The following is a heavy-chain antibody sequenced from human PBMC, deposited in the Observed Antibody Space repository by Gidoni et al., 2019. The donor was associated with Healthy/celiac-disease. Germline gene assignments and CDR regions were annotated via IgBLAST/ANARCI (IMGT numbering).Heavy chain of an antibody. CDR1: GFTFSSYS. CDR2: SSSSSSYI. CDR3: ARVRDGYNLGAFDI. V-gene: IGHV3-21*01. Sequence: EVQLVESGGGLVKPGGSLRLSCAASGFTFSSYSMNWVRQAPGKGLEWVSSSSSSSSYIYYADSVKGRFTISRDNAKNSLYLQMNSLRAEDTAVYYCARVRDGYNLGAFDIWGQGTIVTVSS. D-gene: IGHD5-12*01. J-gene: IGHJ3*02.